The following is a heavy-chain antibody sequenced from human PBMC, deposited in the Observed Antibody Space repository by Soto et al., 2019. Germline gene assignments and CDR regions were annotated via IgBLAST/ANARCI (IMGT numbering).Heavy chain of an antibody. CDR1: GFSFSDYF. J-gene: IGHJ5*02. CDR2: INPSGDIR. V-gene: IGHV1-46*01. Sequence: ASVKVSCKTSGFSFSDYFMHWVRQAPGQGLEWMGIINPSGDIRNYAQKFQGRVTITRDTSTSTVYMDLSSLRYDDTAVYYCARDNSENYGPQASSSWFHPCGQRTPVTVSS. D-gene: IGHD4-17*01. CDR3: ARDNSENYGPQASSSWFHP.